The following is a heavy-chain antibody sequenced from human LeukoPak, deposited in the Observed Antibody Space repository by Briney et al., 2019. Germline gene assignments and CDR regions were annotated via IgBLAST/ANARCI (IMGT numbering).Heavy chain of an antibody. Sequence: GGSLSLSCAASGFTLRSYGMNWVRQAPGKGLEWVSYISTSSYYIYYADSVKGRFTISRDDAKNSLYLQMHSLRTEDTAVYYCTRDATGSSTGLIDSWGQGTLVTVSS. V-gene: IGHV3-21*01. D-gene: IGHD1-26*01. CDR1: GFTLRSYG. CDR3: TRDATGSSTGLIDS. J-gene: IGHJ4*02. CDR2: ISTSSYYI.